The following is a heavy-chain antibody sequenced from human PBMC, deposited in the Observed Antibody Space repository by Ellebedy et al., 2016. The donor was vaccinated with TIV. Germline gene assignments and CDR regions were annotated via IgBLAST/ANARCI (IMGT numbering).Heavy chain of an antibody. Sequence: MPSETLSLTCTVSGGSISSYYWSWIRQPPGKGLEWIGYISYSGSTNYNPYLMNRVTISVDTSKNRFSLKLSSVTAADTAVYYCARVVWQQPVSYAFDIWGQGTMVTVSS. CDR1: GGSISSYY. CDR3: ARVVWQQPVSYAFDI. V-gene: IGHV4-59*01. CDR2: ISYSGST. D-gene: IGHD6-13*01. J-gene: IGHJ3*02.